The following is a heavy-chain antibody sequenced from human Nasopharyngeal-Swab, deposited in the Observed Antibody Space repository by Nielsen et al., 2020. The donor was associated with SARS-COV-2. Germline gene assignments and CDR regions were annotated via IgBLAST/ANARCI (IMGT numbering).Heavy chain of an antibody. D-gene: IGHD2-15*01. CDR3: AKGSRGYCSGGSCYPYYFDY. Sequence: VRQAPGKWLEWVSAISGSGGSTYYADSVKGRFTISRDNSKNTLYLQMNSLRAEDTAVNYCAKGSRGYCSGGSCYPYYFDYWGQGTLVTVSS. J-gene: IGHJ4*02. CDR2: ISGSGGST. V-gene: IGHV3-23*01.